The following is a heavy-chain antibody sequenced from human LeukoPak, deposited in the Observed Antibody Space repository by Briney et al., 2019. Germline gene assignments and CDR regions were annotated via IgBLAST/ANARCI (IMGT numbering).Heavy chain of an antibody. D-gene: IGHD2/OR15-2a*01. V-gene: IGHV3-23*01. CDR2: ISGSGGST. Sequence: GGSLRLSCAASGFTFSSYAMSWVRQAPGKGLEWVSAISGSGGSTYSADSVRGRFTISRGNSKNTLYLQMNSLRAEDTAVYYCAKEGRVIVANDAFDIWGQGTMVTVSS. CDR3: AKEGRVIVANDAFDI. CDR1: GFTFSSYA. J-gene: IGHJ3*02.